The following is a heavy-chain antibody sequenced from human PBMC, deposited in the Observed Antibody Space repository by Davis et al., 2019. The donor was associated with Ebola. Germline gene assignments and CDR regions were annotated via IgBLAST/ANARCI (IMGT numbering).Heavy chain of an antibody. Sequence: GESLKISCAASGFTFSSYSMNWVRQAPGKGLEWVSSISSSSSYIYYADSVKGRFTISRDNAKNSLYLQMNSLRAEDTAVYYCARDFILFEVNYFDYWGQGTLVTVSS. CDR1: GFTFSSYS. CDR2: ISSSSSYI. CDR3: ARDFILFEVNYFDY. J-gene: IGHJ4*02. D-gene: IGHD2-21*01. V-gene: IGHV3-21*01.